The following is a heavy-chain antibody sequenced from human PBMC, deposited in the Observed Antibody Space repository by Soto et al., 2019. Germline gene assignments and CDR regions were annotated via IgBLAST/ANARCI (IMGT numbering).Heavy chain of an antibody. CDR2: IYPGDSDT. V-gene: IGHV5-51*01. Sequence: PGESLKISCKGSGHIFSNYWIGWVRQMPGKGLEWMGIIYPGDSDTRYSPSFQGQVTITVDKSINTAYLQWSRLKASDTAIYYCARQRLWGTSGYYYFENWGQGILVTVSS. J-gene: IGHJ4*02. D-gene: IGHD3-22*01. CDR3: ARQRLWGTSGYYYFEN. CDR1: GHIFSNYW.